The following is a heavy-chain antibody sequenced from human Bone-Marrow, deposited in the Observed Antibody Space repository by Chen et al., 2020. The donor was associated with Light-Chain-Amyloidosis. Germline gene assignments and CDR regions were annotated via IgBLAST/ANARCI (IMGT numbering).Heavy chain of an antibody. D-gene: IGHD5-12*01. V-gene: IGHV5-51*01. CDR1: GYTFPNYW. Sequence: EVQLEQSGPEVKKPGESLKISCKGSGYTFPNYWIGWVRQMPWKGLEWMGVIYPDDSDARYSPSFEGQVTISADKSITTAYLQWSSLKASDTAMYYCARRRDGYNFDYWGQGTLVTVSS. J-gene: IGHJ4*02. CDR3: ARRRDGYNFDY. CDR2: IYPDDSDA.